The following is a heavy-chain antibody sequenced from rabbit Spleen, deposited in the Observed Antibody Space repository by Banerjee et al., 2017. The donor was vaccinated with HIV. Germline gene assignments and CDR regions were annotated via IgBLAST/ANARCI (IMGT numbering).Heavy chain of an antibody. CDR2: IYAGTSGNT. CDR1: GFSFSGYW. V-gene: IGHV1S45*01. D-gene: IGHD8-1*01. Sequence: QEQLVESGGDLVKPEGSLTLTCTASGFSFSGYWMSWVRQAPGKGLEWIGYIYAGTSGNTYYASWAKGRFTISKTSSTTATLQVTSLTVADTATYNCARDTGSSFSSYGMDLWGPGTLVTVS. CDR3: ARDTGSSFSSYGMDL. J-gene: IGHJ6*01.